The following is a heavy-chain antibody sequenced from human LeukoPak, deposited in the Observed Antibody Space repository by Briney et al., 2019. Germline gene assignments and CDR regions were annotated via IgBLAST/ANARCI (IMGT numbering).Heavy chain of an antibody. V-gene: IGHV1-18*01. CDR2: ISAYNGNT. D-gene: IGHD5-18*01. Sequence: GASVKVSCKASGGTFSSYAISWVRQAPGQGLEWMGWISAYNGNTNYAQKLQGRVTMTTDTSTSTAYMELRSLRSDDTAVYYCARHVDTAYYFDYWGQGTLVTVSS. J-gene: IGHJ4*02. CDR1: GGTFSSYA. CDR3: ARHVDTAYYFDY.